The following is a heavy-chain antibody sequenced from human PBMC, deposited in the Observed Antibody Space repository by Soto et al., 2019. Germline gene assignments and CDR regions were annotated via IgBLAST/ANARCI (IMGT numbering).Heavy chain of an antibody. V-gene: IGHV4-39*01. Sequence: SETLSLTCTVSGGSISSSSYYWGWIRQPPGKGLEWIGSIYYSGSTYYNPSLKSRVTISVDTSKNQFSLKLSSVTAADTAVYYCARHGGIRYFDWPASFDPWGQGTLVTVSS. CDR1: GGSISSSSYY. J-gene: IGHJ5*02. CDR2: IYYSGST. CDR3: ARHGGIRYFDWPASFDP. D-gene: IGHD3-9*01.